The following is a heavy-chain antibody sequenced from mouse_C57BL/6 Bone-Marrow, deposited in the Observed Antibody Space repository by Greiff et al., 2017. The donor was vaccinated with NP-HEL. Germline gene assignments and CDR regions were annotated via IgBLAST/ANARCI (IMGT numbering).Heavy chain of an antibody. Sequence: VKLQESGPGLVKPSQSLFLTCSITGFPITSGYYWFWIRQPPGKPLEWMGYIPHSGETFYNPSIQSPISITRETSKNQFFLQLNSVTTEDTAMYYCAGDSSSYGDFDYWGQGTTLTVSS. V-gene: IGHV12-3*01. CDR2: IPHSGET. J-gene: IGHJ2*01. CDR1: GFPITSGYY. D-gene: IGHD3-2*02. CDR3: AGDSSSYGDFDY.